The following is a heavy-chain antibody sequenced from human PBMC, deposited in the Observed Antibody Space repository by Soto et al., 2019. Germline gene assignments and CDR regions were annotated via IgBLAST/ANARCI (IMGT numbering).Heavy chain of an antibody. J-gene: IGHJ5*02. V-gene: IGHV1-24*01. D-gene: IGHD3-22*01. CDR1: GYTLTELS. Sequence: GASVKVSCKVSGYTLTELSMHWVRQAPGKGLEWMGGFDPEDGETIYAQKFQGRVTMTEDTSTDTAYMELSSLRSEDTAVYYCATYYYDSSGYYDWLDPCGQGTLVTVSS. CDR2: FDPEDGET. CDR3: ATYYYDSSGYYDWLDP.